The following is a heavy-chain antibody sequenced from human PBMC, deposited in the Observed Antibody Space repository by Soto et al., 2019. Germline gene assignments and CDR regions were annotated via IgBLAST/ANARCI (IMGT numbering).Heavy chain of an antibody. J-gene: IGHJ4*02. D-gene: IGHD1-7*01. CDR2: IKSKTDGGTT. CDR1: GFTFSNAW. V-gene: IGHV3-15*07. CDR3: TTDRITGTTLRGGY. Sequence: EVQLVESGGGLVQPGGSLRLSCAASGFTFSNAWMNWVRQAPGKGLEWVGRIKSKTDGGTTDYAAPVKGRFTISRDYSNNTMYLKMNSLKTVDTAVYYCTTDRITGTTLRGGYWVQGTLVTVSS.